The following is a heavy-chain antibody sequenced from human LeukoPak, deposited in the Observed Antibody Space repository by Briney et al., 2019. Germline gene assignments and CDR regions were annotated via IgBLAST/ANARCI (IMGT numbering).Heavy chain of an antibody. Sequence: SETLSLTCAVYGGSFSGYYWSWIRQPPGKGLEWIGEINHSGSTYYNPSLKSRVTISVDRSKNQFSLKLSSVTAADTAVYYCARDHSSGYYNWFDPWGQGTLVTVSS. D-gene: IGHD3-22*01. J-gene: IGHJ5*02. CDR1: GGSFSGYY. V-gene: IGHV4-34*01. CDR3: ARDHSSGYYNWFDP. CDR2: INHSGST.